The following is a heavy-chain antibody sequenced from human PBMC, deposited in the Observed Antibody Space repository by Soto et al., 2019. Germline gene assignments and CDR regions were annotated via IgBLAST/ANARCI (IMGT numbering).Heavy chain of an antibody. CDR1: GCSVNHANYF. V-gene: IGHV4-31*03. CDR3: ARDADYGGSRGGMDV. Sequence: QVRLEESGPGLVKTSETLSLICSVSGCSVNHANYFWTWIRHHPENGLEWIGYIYYSGSTRYNPSFKTRATLSIYTSKNQFSLRLNSVTVADTAVYFCARDADYGGSRGGMDVWGRGTTVTVSS. J-gene: IGHJ6*02. CDR2: IYYSGST. D-gene: IGHD4-17*01.